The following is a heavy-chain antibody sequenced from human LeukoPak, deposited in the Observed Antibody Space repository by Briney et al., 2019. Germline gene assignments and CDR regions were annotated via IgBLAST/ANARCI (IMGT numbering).Heavy chain of an antibody. D-gene: IGHD5-12*01. CDR3: ARELSSGYSGYDPFDY. CDR2: ISYDGSKK. CDR1: GFTFSSYS. V-gene: IGHV3-30*03. Sequence: GGSLRLSCAASGFTFSSYSMNWVRQAPGKGLEWVAVISYDGSKKYYADSVKGRFSISRDNSKNTLYLQMNSLRAEDTAVYYCARELSSGYSGYDPFDYWGQGTLVTVSS. J-gene: IGHJ4*02.